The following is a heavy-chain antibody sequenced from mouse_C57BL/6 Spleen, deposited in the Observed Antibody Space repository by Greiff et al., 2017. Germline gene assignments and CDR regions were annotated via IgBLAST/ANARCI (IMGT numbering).Heavy chain of an antibody. CDR2: IYPYNGVS. Sequence: EVKLVESGPELVKPGASVKISCKASGYSFTGYYMHWVKQSHGNILDWIGYIYPYNGVSSYNQKFKGKATLTVDKSSSTAYMELRSLTSEDSAVYYCAITTVVEDYYAMDYWGQGTSVTVSS. CDR3: AITTVVEDYYAMDY. V-gene: IGHV1-31*01. D-gene: IGHD1-1*01. J-gene: IGHJ4*01. CDR1: GYSFTGYY.